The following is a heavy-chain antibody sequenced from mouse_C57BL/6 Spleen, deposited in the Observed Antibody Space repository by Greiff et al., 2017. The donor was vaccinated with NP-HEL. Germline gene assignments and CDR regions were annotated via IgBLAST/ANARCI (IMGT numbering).Heavy chain of an antibody. Sequence: QVQLQQPGAELVKPGASVKLSCKASGYTFTSYWMHWVKQRPGQGLEWIGMIHPNSGSINYNEKFKSKATLTVDKSSSTAYMQLSSLTSEDSAVYYCARKDGNYVAWFAYWGQGTLVTVSA. CDR3: ARKDGNYVAWFAY. CDR2: IHPNSGSI. D-gene: IGHD2-1*01. CDR1: GYTFTSYW. J-gene: IGHJ3*01. V-gene: IGHV1-64*01.